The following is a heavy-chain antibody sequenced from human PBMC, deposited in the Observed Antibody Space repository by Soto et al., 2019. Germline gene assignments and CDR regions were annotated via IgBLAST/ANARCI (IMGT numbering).Heavy chain of an antibody. CDR3: ARASIDYGDYEFYYYYGMDV. V-gene: IGHV4-61*01. CDR2: ISYSGST. D-gene: IGHD4-17*01. CDR1: GGSVSSGSYY. J-gene: IGHJ6*02. Sequence: SETLSLTCSVSGGSVSSGSYYWSWIRQPPGKGLEWIGYISYSGSTNYNPSLKSRVTISVDTSKNQFSLKLSSVTAADTAVYYCARASIDYGDYEFYYYYGMDVWGQGTTVTVSS.